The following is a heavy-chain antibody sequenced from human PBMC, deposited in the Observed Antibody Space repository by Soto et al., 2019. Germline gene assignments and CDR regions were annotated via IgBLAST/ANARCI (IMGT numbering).Heavy chain of an antibody. V-gene: IGHV3-74*01. CDR3: ARDIVLSYYYYYGMDV. D-gene: IGHD3-16*02. J-gene: IGHJ6*02. CDR1: GFTFSSYW. CDR2: INSDGSST. Sequence: GGSLRLSCAASGFTFSSYWMHWVRQAPGKGLVWVSRINSDGSSTSYADSVKGRFTISRDNAKNTLYLQMNSLRAEDTAVYYCARDIVLSYYYYYGMDVWGQGTTVTVSS.